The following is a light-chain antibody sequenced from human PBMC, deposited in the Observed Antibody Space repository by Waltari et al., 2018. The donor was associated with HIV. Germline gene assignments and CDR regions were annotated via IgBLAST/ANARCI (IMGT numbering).Light chain of an antibody. J-gene: IGLJ3*02. CDR3: ATWDSTLPAWV. CDR2: DDN. Sequence: QSVLTQSPSVSATPGQRVTLSCSGGYSNIGTNFVFCYQQFPGMAPKLLIHDDNKRPAGISDRFSGSKSGSSATLGITRLQTGDEGDYYCATWDSTLPAWVFGGGTKVTVV. CDR1: YSNIGTNF. V-gene: IGLV1-51*01.